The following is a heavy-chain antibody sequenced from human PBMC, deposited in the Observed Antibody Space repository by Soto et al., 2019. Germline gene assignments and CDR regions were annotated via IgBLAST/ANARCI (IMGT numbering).Heavy chain of an antibody. Sequence: ASVKVSCKVSGYTLTELSMHWVRQAPGKGLEWMGGFDPEDGETIYAQKFQGRVTMTEDTSTDTAYMELSSLRSEDTAVYYCATGVGDYIWGSYRHYYYYYFIDFCGKGSTVIGSS. CDR3: ATGVGDYIWGSYRHYYYYYFIDF. D-gene: IGHD3-16*02. CDR1: GYTLTELS. CDR2: FDPEDGET. V-gene: IGHV1-24*01. J-gene: IGHJ6*03.